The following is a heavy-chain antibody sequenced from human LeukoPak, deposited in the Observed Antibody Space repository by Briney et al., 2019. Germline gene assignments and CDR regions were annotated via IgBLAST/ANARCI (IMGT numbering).Heavy chain of an antibody. CDR2: IYYSGST. CDR1: GGSISSYY. J-gene: IGHJ4*02. CDR3: ARFSVGATYSLNYFDY. V-gene: IGHV4-59*08. Sequence: SETLSLTCTVSGGSISSYYWSWIRQPPGKGLEWIGYIYYSGSTNYNPSLKSRVTISVDTSKNQFSLKLSSVTAADTAVYYCARFSVGATYSLNYFDYWGQGTLVTVSS. D-gene: IGHD1-26*01.